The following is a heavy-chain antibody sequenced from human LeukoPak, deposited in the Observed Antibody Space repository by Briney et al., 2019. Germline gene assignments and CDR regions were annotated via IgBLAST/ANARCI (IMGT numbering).Heavy chain of an antibody. J-gene: IGHJ4*02. CDR3: ARGGLRYYDSSGSSRYYFDY. V-gene: IGHV3-21*01. D-gene: IGHD3-22*01. CDR1: GFTFSSYS. CDR2: ISSSSSYI. Sequence: GGSLRLSCAASGFTFSSYSMNWVRQAPGKGLEWVSSISSSSSYIYYADSVKGRFTISRDNAKNSLYLQMNSLRAEDTAVYYCARGGLRYYDSSGSSRYYFDYWGQGTLVTVSS.